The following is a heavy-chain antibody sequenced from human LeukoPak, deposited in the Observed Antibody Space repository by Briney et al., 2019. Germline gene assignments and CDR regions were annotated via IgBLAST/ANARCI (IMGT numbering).Heavy chain of an antibody. Sequence: SETLSLTCAVYGGSFSGYYWNWIRQPPGKGLEWIGEINHSGSSNYNPSLKSRVTISVDTSKNQFSLKLSSVTAADTAVYYCARSGTYQHSSSYDYWGQGTLVTVSS. J-gene: IGHJ4*02. D-gene: IGHD6-13*01. V-gene: IGHV4-34*01. CDR1: GGSFSGYY. CDR2: INHSGSS. CDR3: ARSGTYQHSSSYDY.